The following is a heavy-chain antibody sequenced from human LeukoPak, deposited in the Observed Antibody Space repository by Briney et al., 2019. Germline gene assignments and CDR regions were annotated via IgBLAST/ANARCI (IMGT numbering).Heavy chain of an antibody. V-gene: IGHV1-18*01. CDR1: GGTFSSYA. CDR3: ARDSSIAAAGTNWDY. CDR2: ISAYNGNT. J-gene: IGHJ4*02. Sequence: ASVKASCKASGGTFSSYAISWVRQAPGQGLEWMGWISAYNGNTNYAQKLQGRVTMTTDTSTSTAYMELRSLRSDDTAVYYCARDSSIAAAGTNWDYWGQGTLVTVSS. D-gene: IGHD6-13*01.